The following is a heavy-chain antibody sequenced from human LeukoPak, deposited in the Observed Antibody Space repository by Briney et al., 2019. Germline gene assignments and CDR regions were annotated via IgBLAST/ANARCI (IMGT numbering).Heavy chain of an antibody. D-gene: IGHD3-22*01. CDR3: ARFDSSGYSDDAFDI. Sequence: SETLSLTCTVSGGSISSYYWSWIRQPPGKGLEWIGYIYYSGSTNYNPSLKSRVTISVDTSKNQFSLKLSSVTAADTAVYYCARFDSSGYSDDAFDIWGQGTMVTVSS. J-gene: IGHJ3*02. V-gene: IGHV4-59*01. CDR2: IYYSGST. CDR1: GGSISSYY.